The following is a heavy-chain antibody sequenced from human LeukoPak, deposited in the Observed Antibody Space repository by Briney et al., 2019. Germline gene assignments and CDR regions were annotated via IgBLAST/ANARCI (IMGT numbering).Heavy chain of an antibody. CDR3: AVTYNGYSSSWPFDY. D-gene: IGHD6-13*01. V-gene: IGHV1-8*02. J-gene: IGHJ4*02. CDR1: GYTFTDYY. CDR2: MSPNSGNT. Sequence: ASVKVSCKASGYTFTDYYLHWVRQAPGQGLEWMGWMSPNSGNTGYAQKFQGRVTMTRNTSISTAYMELSSLRSEDTAVYYCAVTYNGYSSSWPFDYWGQGTLVTVSS.